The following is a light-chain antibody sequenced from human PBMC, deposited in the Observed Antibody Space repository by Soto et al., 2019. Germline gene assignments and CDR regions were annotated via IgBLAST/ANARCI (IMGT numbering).Light chain of an antibody. V-gene: IGLV1-47*01. Sequence: QSVLSQAPSASGTPGQRVTISCSGSSSNIGSNYVYWYQQLPETAPKLLIYRTHQRPSGVPVRFSASKSDTSASLVISGLRSEDEAAYYCATWDDSLRGPVLFGGGTKLTVL. CDR1: SSNIGSNY. CDR2: RTH. CDR3: ATWDDSLRGPVL. J-gene: IGLJ2*01.